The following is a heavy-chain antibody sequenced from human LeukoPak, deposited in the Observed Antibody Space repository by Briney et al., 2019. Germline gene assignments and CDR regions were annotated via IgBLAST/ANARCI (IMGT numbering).Heavy chain of an antibody. D-gene: IGHD5-12*01. CDR2: ISWNSGSI. CDR1: GFTFDDYA. V-gene: IGHV3-9*01. Sequence: PGGSLRLSCAASGFTFDDYAMYWVRQAPGKGLEWVSGISWNSGSIGYADSVKGRFTISRDNAKNSLYLQMNSLRAEDTALYYCAKDIRPRGYSGQGCFDYWGQGTLVTVSS. CDR3: AKDIRPRGYSGQGCFDY. J-gene: IGHJ4*02.